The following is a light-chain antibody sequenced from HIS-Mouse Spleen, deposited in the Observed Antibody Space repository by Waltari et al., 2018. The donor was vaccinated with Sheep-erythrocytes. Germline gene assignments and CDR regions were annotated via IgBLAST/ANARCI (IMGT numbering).Light chain of an antibody. J-gene: IGLJ1*01. CDR1: KLGDKY. Sequence: SYELTQPPSVSVSPGQTASITCSGDKLGDKYACWYQQKPGQSPVLVIYQDSKRPSGIPERCSGSNSGNTDTLTISGTQAMDEADYYCQAWDSSTYVFGTGTKVTVL. V-gene: IGLV3-1*01. CDR3: QAWDSSTYV. CDR2: QDS.